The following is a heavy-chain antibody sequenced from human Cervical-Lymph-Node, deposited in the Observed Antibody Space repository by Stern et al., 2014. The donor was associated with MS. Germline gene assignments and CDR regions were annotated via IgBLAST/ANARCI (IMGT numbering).Heavy chain of an antibody. J-gene: IGHJ4*02. CDR3: AKGTSTGTARPTIDY. CDR2: ISWKSGSI. CDR1: GFTFDDYA. V-gene: IGHV3-9*01. Sequence: VQLVQSGGGLVQPGRSLRLSCAASGFTFDDYAMHWVRQAPGKGLEWVSGISWKSGSIGYADSVKGRFTISRDNAKNSLYLQMNSLRAEDTALYYCAKGTSTGTARPTIDYWGQGPLVTVSS. D-gene: IGHD1-1*01.